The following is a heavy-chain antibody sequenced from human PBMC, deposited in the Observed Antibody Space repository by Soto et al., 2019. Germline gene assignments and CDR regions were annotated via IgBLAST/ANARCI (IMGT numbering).Heavy chain of an antibody. D-gene: IGHD6-13*01. CDR2: VSPKSGST. V-gene: IGHV1-18*01. CDR3: ARGRTESSIGPLLV. Sequence: QIQLVQSGAEVKKPGASVKVSCKASGYNFFNYGVSWVRQAPGQGLEWIGWVSPKSGSTDYARKVQGRVTMTIDISTSTDYMELRGLRSDDTAVYFCARGRTESSIGPLLVWGQGTLVSGSS. J-gene: IGHJ1*01. CDR1: GYNFFNYG.